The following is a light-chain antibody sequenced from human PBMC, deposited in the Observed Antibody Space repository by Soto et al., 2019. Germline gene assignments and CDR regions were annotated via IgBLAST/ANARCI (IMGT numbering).Light chain of an antibody. Sequence: QSVLTQPSSVSVAPGQTVTISCTGGSSNIGAGYEVHWYQHLPGTAPKLLIYGDTNRPSGVPDRFSGSTSGSSASLTITGLLAEDEADYYCQSFHNGRRGLYVFGSGTKVTVL. V-gene: IGLV1-40*01. CDR1: SSNIGAGYE. J-gene: IGLJ1*01. CDR3: QSFHNGRRGLYV. CDR2: GDT.